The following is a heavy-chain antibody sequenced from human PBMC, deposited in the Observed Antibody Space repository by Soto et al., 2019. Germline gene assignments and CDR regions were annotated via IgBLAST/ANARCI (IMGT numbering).Heavy chain of an antibody. CDR3: ARAKYSEDYRYYYYGMDV. CDR2: ISSSTNTI. Sequence: GGSLRLSCAASAFIFSDYSMNWVRQAPGKGLEWLSYISSSTNTIYYADSVKGRFTISRDNAKNSLYLQMNSLRDEDTAVYYCARAKYSEDYRYYYYGMDVWGQGTTVTVS. V-gene: IGHV3-48*02. J-gene: IGHJ6*02. CDR1: AFIFSDYS. D-gene: IGHD5-12*01.